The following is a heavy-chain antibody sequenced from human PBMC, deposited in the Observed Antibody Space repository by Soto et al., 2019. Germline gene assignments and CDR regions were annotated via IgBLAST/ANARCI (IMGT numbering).Heavy chain of an antibody. CDR1: GFTFSSYA. J-gene: IGHJ6*02. CDR3: ARDGGYDLGYYGMDV. Sequence: PGGSLRLSCAASGFTFSSYAMHWVRQAPGKGLEWVAVISYDGSNKYYADSVKGRFTISRDNSKNTLYLQMNSLRAEDTAVYYWARDGGYDLGYYGMDVWGQGTTVTVSS. CDR2: ISYDGSNK. D-gene: IGHD5-12*01. V-gene: IGHV3-30-3*01.